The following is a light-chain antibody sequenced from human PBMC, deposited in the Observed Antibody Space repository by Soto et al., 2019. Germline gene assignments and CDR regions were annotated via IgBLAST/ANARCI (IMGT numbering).Light chain of an antibody. CDR1: QTIYDY. J-gene: IGKJ4*01. CDR3: QQNFSPLLT. CDR2: GAS. Sequence: DIQMTQSPSSLPASVGDRVTITCQSSQTIYDYVTWFQQRPGKAPKVLINGASTLQSGVPSRFSGSGSGSEFTLTISNFQPEDFATYYCQQNFSPLLTFGGGTLVDIK. V-gene: IGKV1-39*01.